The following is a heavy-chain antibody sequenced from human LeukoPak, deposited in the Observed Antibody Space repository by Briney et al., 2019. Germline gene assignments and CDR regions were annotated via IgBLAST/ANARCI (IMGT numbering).Heavy chain of an antibody. Sequence: GGSLRLSCAASGFTFSSYWMNWVRQAPGKGLEWVSAISGSGGSTYYADSVKGRFTISRDNSKNTLYLQMNSLRAEDTAVYYCAKPATPRYSGYSWGQGTLVTVSS. J-gene: IGHJ4*02. CDR2: ISGSGGST. CDR1: GFTFSSYW. V-gene: IGHV3-23*01. D-gene: IGHD5-12*01. CDR3: AKPATPRYSGYS.